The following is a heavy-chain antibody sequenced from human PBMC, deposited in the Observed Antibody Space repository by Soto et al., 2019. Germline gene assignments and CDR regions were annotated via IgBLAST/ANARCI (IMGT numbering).Heavy chain of an antibody. CDR1: GYSFTSYW. CDR3: ARPASIAAADAFDI. V-gene: IGHV5-51*01. D-gene: IGHD6-13*01. Sequence: GESLKISCKGSGYSFTSYWIGWVRQMPGKGLEWMGIIYPGDSDTRYSPPFQGQVTISAAKSISTAYLQWSSLKASATAMYYGARPASIAAADAFDIWGQGTMVTVSS. CDR2: IYPGDSDT. J-gene: IGHJ3*02.